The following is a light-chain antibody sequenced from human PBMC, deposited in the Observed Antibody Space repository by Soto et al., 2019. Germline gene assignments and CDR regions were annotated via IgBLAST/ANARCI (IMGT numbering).Light chain of an antibody. Sequence: DIQMTQSPPSVSASVVDRTTITCRASQSVSSNLAWYQVTPGKAPKILIYAASTLEDGVPSRFSGSGSGTEFTLTISSLQSEDFAVYYCQQYNNWPMTFGQGTKVDIK. V-gene: IGKV1-5*01. CDR3: QQYNNWPMT. CDR1: QSVSSN. J-gene: IGKJ1*01. CDR2: AAS.